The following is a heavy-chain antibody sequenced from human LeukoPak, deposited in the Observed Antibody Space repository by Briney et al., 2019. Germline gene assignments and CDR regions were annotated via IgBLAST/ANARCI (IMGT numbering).Heavy chain of an antibody. CDR1: GGTFSSYA. D-gene: IGHD3-3*01. CDR2: IVPIFGTA. CDR3: ARDGEITIFGVVTPNWFDP. J-gene: IGHJ5*02. V-gene: IGHV1-69*05. Sequence: SVKVSCKASGGTFSSYAISWVRQDPGQGLEWMGGIVPIFGTANDAQKFQGRVTITTDESTSTAYMELSSLRSEDTAVYYCARDGEITIFGVVTPNWFDPWGQGTLVTVSS.